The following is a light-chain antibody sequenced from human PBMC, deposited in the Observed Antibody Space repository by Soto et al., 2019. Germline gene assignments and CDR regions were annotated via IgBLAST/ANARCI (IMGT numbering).Light chain of an antibody. V-gene: IGKV1-5*01. CDR2: DAS. CDR1: QSFSTW. CDR3: QQYGSSPGYT. J-gene: IGKJ2*01. Sequence: DIQMTQSPSSLSASVGDRVTITCRASQSFSTWLAWYQQKPGKVPKLLIYDASSLESGVPSRFSGSGSGTEFTLTISSLQPDDFATYYCQQYGSSPGYTFGQGTKLEIK.